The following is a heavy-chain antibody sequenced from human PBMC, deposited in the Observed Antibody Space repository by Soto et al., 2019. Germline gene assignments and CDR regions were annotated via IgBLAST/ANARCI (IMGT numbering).Heavy chain of an antibody. Sequence: PSQTLSLTCAISGDSVSSNSAAWNWIRQSPSRGLEWLGRTYYRSKWYNDYAVSVKRRITINPDTSKNQFSLQLNSVTPEDTAVYACAGSIAAAAPATDPWGQGNLATVSS. D-gene: IGHD6-13*01. V-gene: IGHV6-1*01. CDR1: GDSVSSNSAA. CDR3: AGSIAAAAPATDP. J-gene: IGHJ5*02. CDR2: TYYRSKWYN.